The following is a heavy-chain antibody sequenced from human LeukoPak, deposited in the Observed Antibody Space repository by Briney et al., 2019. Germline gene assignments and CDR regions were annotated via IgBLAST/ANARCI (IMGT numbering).Heavy chain of an antibody. CDR1: GFTFSSYW. CDR2: IKQDGSEK. D-gene: IGHD5-24*01. Sequence: GGSLRLSCAASGFTFSSYWMSWVRQAPGKGLEWVANIKQDGSEKYYVDSVKGRFTISRDNAKNSLYLQMNSLRAEDTAVYYCARDWNDSGWLVYYYYGMDVWGQGTTVTVSS. J-gene: IGHJ6*02. V-gene: IGHV3-7*01. CDR3: ARDWNDSGWLVYYYYGMDV.